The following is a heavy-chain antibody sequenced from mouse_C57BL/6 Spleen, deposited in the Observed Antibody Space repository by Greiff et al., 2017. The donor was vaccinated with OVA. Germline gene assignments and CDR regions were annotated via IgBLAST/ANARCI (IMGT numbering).Heavy chain of an antibody. CDR2: ISSGSSTT. D-gene: IGHD1-1*01. CDR1: GFTFSDYG. V-gene: IGHV5-17*01. CDR3: ARKGGDYYGSPYYFDY. Sequence: EVQLVESGGGLVKPGGSLKLSCAASGFTFSDYGMHWVRQAPEKGLEWVAYISSGSSTTYYADTVKGRVTLSRDNAKNTLFLQMTSLRSEDKAMYYCARKGGDYYGSPYYFDYWGQGTTLTVSS. J-gene: IGHJ2*01.